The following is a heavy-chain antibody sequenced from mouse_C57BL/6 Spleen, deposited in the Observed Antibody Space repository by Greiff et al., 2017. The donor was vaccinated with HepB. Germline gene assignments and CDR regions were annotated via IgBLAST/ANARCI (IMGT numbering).Heavy chain of an antibody. V-gene: IGHV1-4*01. J-gene: IGHJ2*01. Sequence: VQGVESGAELARPGASVKMSCKASGYTFTSYTMHWVKQRPGQGLEWIGYINPSSGYTKYNQKFKDKATLTADKSSSTAYMQLSSLTSEDSAVYYCARDYYYGSSYGGDYWGQGTTLTVSS. D-gene: IGHD1-1*01. CDR2: INPSSGYT. CDR1: GYTFTSYT. CDR3: ARDYYYGSSYGGDY.